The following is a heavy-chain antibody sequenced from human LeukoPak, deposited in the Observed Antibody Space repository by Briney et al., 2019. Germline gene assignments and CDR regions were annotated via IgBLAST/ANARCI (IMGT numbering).Heavy chain of an antibody. D-gene: IGHD2-2*01. CDR1: GGSISSGSYY. CDR2: IYYSGST. CDR3: ATEYCASSSCRFDS. V-gene: IGHV4-39*07. J-gene: IGHJ4*02. Sequence: SETLSLTCTVSGGSISSGSYYWGWIRQPPGKGLEWIGNIYYSGSTYYNPSLKSRVSISVDTSKKQFSLKLTSVAAADTAIYYCATEYCASSSCRFDSWGQGTLVTVSS.